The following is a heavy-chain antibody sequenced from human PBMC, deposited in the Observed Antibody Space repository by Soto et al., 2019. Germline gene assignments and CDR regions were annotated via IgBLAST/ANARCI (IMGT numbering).Heavy chain of an antibody. D-gene: IGHD3-10*01. Sequence: QVQLVQSGAEVKKPGASVKVSCKASGYTFTSYGISWVRQAPGQGLEWMGWISAYNGNTNYAQKLQGRVTMTTDTSTSAAYVELRSLRSDDTAVYYCAGDTMVRGVHYYGMGVWGQGTTVTVSS. V-gene: IGHV1-18*04. CDR2: ISAYNGNT. J-gene: IGHJ6*02. CDR3: AGDTMVRGVHYYGMGV. CDR1: GYTFTSYG.